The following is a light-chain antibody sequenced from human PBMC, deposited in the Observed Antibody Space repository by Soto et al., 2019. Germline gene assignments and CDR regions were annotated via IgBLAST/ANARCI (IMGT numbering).Light chain of an antibody. Sequence: EIVLTQSPATLSLSPVERAKLSCSTSQSVSSSYLAWYQQKPGQAPRLLIYGASSRATGIPDRFSGSGSGTDFTLTSSRLEPEDFAVYYCQQYGSSPRTFGQGTKVDIK. CDR3: QQYGSSPRT. CDR1: QSVSSSY. J-gene: IGKJ1*01. V-gene: IGKV3-20*01. CDR2: GAS.